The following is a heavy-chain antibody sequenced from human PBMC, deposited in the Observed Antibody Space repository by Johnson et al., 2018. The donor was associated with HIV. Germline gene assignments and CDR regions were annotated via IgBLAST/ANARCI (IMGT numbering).Heavy chain of an antibody. J-gene: IGHJ3*02. CDR1: RLTLSDSY. CDR2: ISSSGSPI. V-gene: IGHV3-11*04. D-gene: IGHD5-24*01. Sequence: QVQLVESGGGLVQPGGSLRLSCVASRLTLSDSYMSWIRQAPGKGLEWVSSISSSGSPIYYADSVKGRFTISRDNAKNSLYLQMNSLRAEDTAVYYCARVGRGEMATAPLDAFDIWGQGTMVTVSS. CDR3: ARVGRGEMATAPLDAFDI.